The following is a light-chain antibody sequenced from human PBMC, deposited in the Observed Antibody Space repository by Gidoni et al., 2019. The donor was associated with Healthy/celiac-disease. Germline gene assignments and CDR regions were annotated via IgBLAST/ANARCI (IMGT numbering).Light chain of an antibody. V-gene: IGKV3-20*01. CDR1: QRVSSSY. Sequence: EIVLTQSPGTLSLSPGERATLSCRASQRVSSSYLAWYQQKPGQAPRLLIYGASSRATGLPDRFSGSGSGTDFTLTISRLEPEDFAVYYCQQYGSSPDTFGQGTKVEIK. CDR3: QQYGSSPDT. CDR2: GAS. J-gene: IGKJ1*01.